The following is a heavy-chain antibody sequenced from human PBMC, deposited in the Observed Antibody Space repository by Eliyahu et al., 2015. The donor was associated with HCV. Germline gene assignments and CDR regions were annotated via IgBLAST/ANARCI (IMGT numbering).Heavy chain of an antibody. J-gene: IGHJ5*02. CDR3: ARPSLGDYGDYSEQFDP. Sequence: GLEWIGSIYYSGSTYYNPSLKSRVXISVDTSKNQFSLKLSSVTAAXTAVYXCARPSLGDYGDYSEQFDPWGQGTLVTVSS. CDR2: IYYSGST. V-gene: IGHV4-39*01. D-gene: IGHD4-17*01.